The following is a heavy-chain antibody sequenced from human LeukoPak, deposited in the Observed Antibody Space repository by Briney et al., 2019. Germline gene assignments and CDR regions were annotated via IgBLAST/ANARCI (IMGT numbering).Heavy chain of an antibody. CDR2: IKQDGSEK. V-gene: IGHV3-7*01. J-gene: IGHJ4*02. CDR1: GFTFSDYW. D-gene: IGHD5-18*01. CDR3: ARAPYRTAMVHY. Sequence: PGGSLRLSCAASGFTFSDYWMTWVRQAPGKGLEWVVNIKQDGSEKYYVDFVKGRFTISRDNAKNSVYLQMNSLRADDTAVYFCARAPYRTAMVHYWGQGTLVTVSS.